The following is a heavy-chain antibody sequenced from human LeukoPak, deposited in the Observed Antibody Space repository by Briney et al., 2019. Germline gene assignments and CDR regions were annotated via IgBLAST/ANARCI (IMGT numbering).Heavy chain of an antibody. J-gene: IGHJ3*02. CDR3: AHHGGGTIRIAAFDI. CDR1: GYTFTGYY. V-gene: IGHV1-2*02. CDR2: INPNSGGT. Sequence: ASVKVSCKASGYTFTGYYMHWVRQAPGQGLEWVGWINPNSGGTNYSQKFQGRVTMTRDTSISTAYMELSRLRSDDTAIYYCAHHGGGTIRIAAFDIWGQGTMVTVSS. D-gene: IGHD3-3*01.